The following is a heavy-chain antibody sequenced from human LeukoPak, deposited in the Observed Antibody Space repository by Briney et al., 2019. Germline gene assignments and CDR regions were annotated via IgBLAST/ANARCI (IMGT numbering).Heavy chain of an antibody. J-gene: IGHJ5*02. CDR1: GGSISSSSYY. Sequence: SETLSLTCTVSGGSISSSSYYWGWIRQPPGKGLEWIGRIYYSGSTYYNPSLKSRVTISVDTSKNQFSLKLSSVTAADTAVYYCASDRRGWFDPWGQGTLVTVSS. CDR3: ASDRRGWFDP. CDR2: IYYSGST. V-gene: IGHV4-39*07.